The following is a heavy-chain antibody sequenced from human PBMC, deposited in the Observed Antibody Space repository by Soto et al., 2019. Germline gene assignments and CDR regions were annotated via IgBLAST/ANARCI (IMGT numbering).Heavy chain of an antibody. CDR2: ISSSGSTI. V-gene: IGHV3-48*03. CDR3: ARKLGISSFDY. CDR1: GFTFSSYE. J-gene: IGHJ4*02. D-gene: IGHD7-27*01. Sequence: GGSLRLSCAASGFTFSSYEMNWVRQAPGKGLEWVSYISSSGSTIYYADSVKGRFTISRDNAKNSLYLQMNSLRAEDTAVYYCARKLGISSFDYWGQGTLVTVSS.